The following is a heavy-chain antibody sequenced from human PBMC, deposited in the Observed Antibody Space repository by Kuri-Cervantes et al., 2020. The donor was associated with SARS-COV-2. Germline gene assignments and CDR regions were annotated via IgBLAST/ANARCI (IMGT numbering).Heavy chain of an antibody. J-gene: IGHJ4*02. D-gene: IGHD6-19*01. CDR2: IIPIFGTA. CDR1: GGTFSSYA. CDR3: ATVGRRWLGIYYFDY. Sequence: SVKVSCKASGGTFSSYAISWVRQAPGQGLEWMGGIIPIFGTANYAQKFQGRVTITADESTSTAYMELSSLRSEDTAVYYCATVGRRWLGIYYFDYWGQGTLVAVSS. V-gene: IGHV1-69*13.